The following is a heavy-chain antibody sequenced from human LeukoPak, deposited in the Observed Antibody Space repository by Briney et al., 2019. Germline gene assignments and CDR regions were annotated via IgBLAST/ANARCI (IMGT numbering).Heavy chain of an antibody. Sequence: SETLSLTCTVSGRSISSYYWSWIRQPPGKGLEWIGEINHSGSTNYNPSLKSRVTISVDTSKNQFSLKLSSVTAADTAVYYCERGRSGNSSGWYVSVYFDYWGQGTLVTVSS. CDR3: ERGRSGNSSGWYVSVYFDY. CDR2: INHSGST. J-gene: IGHJ4*02. V-gene: IGHV4-34*01. D-gene: IGHD6-13*01. CDR1: GRSISSYY.